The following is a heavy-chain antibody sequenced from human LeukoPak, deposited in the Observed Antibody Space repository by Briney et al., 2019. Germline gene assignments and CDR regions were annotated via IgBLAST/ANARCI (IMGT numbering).Heavy chain of an antibody. CDR1: GGSISTSY. Sequence: SETLSLTCTVSGGSISTSYWSWIRQPPGKGLEWIGYISYSGNTKYNPSLKSRVTISGDTSKNQLSLNLSSVTAADTAVYYCARHGCSSTSCPLDYWGQGTLVTVSS. V-gene: IGHV4-59*08. D-gene: IGHD2-2*01. J-gene: IGHJ4*02. CDR2: ISYSGNT. CDR3: ARHGCSSTSCPLDY.